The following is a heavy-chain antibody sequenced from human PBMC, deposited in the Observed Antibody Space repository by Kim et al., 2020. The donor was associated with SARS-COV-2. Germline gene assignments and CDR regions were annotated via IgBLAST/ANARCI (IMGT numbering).Heavy chain of an antibody. J-gene: IGHJ6*02. CDR1: GGSFSGYY. CDR3: ARDESGGMDV. CDR2: INHSGST. V-gene: IGHV4-34*01. Sequence: SETLSLICAVYGGSFSGYYWSWIRQPPGKGLEWIGEINHSGSTNYNPSLKSRVTISVDTSKNQFSLKLSSVTAADTAVYYCARDESGGMDVWGQGTTVTV.